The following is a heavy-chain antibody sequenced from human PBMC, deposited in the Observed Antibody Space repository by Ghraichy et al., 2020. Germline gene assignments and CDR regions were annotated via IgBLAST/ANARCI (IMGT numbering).Heavy chain of an antibody. Sequence: GGSLRLSCAASGFTFSSYNMSWVRQAPGKGLEWISYINRNGSMKHYVDSVKGRFTISRDNAKNSLYLQMNSLRAEDTAVYYCASYDFSLVSDTVMANYYFDYWGQGTLVTVSS. CDR2: INRNGSMK. CDR1: GFTFSSYN. CDR3: ASYDFSLVSDTVMANYYFDY. V-gene: IGHV3-7*03. D-gene: IGHD5-18*01. J-gene: IGHJ4*02.